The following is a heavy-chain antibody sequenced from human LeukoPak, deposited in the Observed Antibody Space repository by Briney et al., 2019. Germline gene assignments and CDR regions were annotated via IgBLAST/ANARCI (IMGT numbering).Heavy chain of an antibody. Sequence: GGSLRLSCAASGFTFSSYAMSWVRLAPGKGLEWVSAVISSGGSTYYADSLKGRFTISRDNSKNTLYLQMNSLRAEDTAVYYCAKLWSTSRGAFDIWGQGTMVTVSS. J-gene: IGHJ3*02. D-gene: IGHD1-1*01. CDR1: GFTFSSYA. CDR3: AKLWSTSRGAFDI. V-gene: IGHV3-23*01. CDR2: VISSGGST.